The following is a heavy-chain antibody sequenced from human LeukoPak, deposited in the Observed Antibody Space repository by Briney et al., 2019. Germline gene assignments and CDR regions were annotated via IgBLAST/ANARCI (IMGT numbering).Heavy chain of an antibody. D-gene: IGHD5-18*01. Sequence: GGSLRLSCAGSQFTFSTYWMSWVRQAPGKGLEWVANIKQDGSEKYYVDSVKGRFTISRDNTKNSLYLQMNSLRADDTAVYYCARDKDTTMVKLFDSWGQGTLVTVSS. CDR1: QFTFSTYW. CDR2: IKQDGSEK. J-gene: IGHJ4*02. CDR3: ARDKDTTMVKLFDS. V-gene: IGHV3-7*01.